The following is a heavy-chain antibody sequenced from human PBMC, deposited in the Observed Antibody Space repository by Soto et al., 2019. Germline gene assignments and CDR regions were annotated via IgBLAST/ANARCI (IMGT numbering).Heavy chain of an antibody. D-gene: IGHD2-2*01. CDR1: GGSITNYY. V-gene: IGHV4-59*01. Sequence: SETLSLTCAVSGGSITNYYWGWIRQPPGKGLEWIGFIYYTGGTDYSPSLKSRVTISVDTSKNQFSLRLHSVTAADTAVYYCARAGFCSSTSCFASIHFDSWGQGALVTVSS. CDR3: ARAGFCSSTSCFASIHFDS. CDR2: IYYTGGT. J-gene: IGHJ4*02.